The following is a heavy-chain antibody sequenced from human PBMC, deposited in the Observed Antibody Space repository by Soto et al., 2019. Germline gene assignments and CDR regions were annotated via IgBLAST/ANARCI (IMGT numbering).Heavy chain of an antibody. V-gene: IGHV1-18*01. J-gene: IGHJ4*02. CDR2: ISAYNANA. CDR1: GYTFRNFG. Sequence: QIQLLQSGAEVKKPGASVKVTCKASGYTFRNFGISWVRQAPGQGLGWMGWISAYNANANYAQKFQGRLTMTADTSTSTAYMELRSLRSDDTAAYYCARENSYFDYWGQGTLVTVSS. CDR3: ARENSYFDY.